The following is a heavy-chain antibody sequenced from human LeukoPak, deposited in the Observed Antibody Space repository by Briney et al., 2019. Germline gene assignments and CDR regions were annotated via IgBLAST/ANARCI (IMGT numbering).Heavy chain of an antibody. J-gene: IGHJ5*01. D-gene: IGHD2-8*02. Sequence: SQTLSLTCVISGDXVSSNSAAWNWIRQSPSRGLEWLGRTYYRSKWYNDYAESLKSRVTINPDTSKNQFSLQLNSVTPEDTAVYYCIRAGGGDTNWFDSWGQGTLVTVSS. CDR1: GDXVSSNSAA. CDR2: TYYRSKWYN. CDR3: IRAGGGDTNWFDS. V-gene: IGHV6-1*01.